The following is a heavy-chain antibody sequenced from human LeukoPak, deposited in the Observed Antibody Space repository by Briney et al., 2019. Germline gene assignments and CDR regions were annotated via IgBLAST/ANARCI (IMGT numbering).Heavy chain of an antibody. CDR2: IRSKAYRGTT. Sequence: GGSLRLSCAASGFTFSSYEMNWVRQAPGKGLEWVGFIRSKAYRGTTEYAASVKGRFTISRDDSRSIAYLQMNSLNTEDTAVYYCTRGPIHLWLYDGVDVWGQGTTVIVSS. CDR3: TRGPIHLWLYDGVDV. V-gene: IGHV3-49*04. CDR1: GFTFSSYE. J-gene: IGHJ6*02. D-gene: IGHD5-18*01.